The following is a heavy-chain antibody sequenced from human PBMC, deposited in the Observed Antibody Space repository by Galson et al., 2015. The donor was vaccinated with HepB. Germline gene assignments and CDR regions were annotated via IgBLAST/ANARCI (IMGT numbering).Heavy chain of an antibody. CDR3: ARVYYDFWSGYYIWSGWDYYYYGMDV. V-gene: IGHV1-69*13. D-gene: IGHD3-3*01. CDR2: IIPIFGTA. J-gene: IGHJ6*02. Sequence: SVKVSCKASGGTFSSYAISWVRQAPGQGLEWMGGIIPIFGTANYAQKFQGRVTITADESTSTAYMELSSLRSEDTAVYYCARVYYDFWSGYYIWSGWDYYYYGMDVWGQGTTVTVSS. CDR1: GGTFSSYA.